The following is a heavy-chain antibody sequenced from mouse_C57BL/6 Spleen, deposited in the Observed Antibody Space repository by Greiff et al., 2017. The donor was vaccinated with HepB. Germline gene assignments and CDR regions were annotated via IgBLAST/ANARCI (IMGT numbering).Heavy chain of an antibody. V-gene: IGHV1-80*01. CDR2: IYPGDGDT. J-gene: IGHJ2*01. CDR1: GYAFSSYW. Sequence: QVQLQQSGAELVKPGASVKISCKASGYAFSSYWMNWVKQRPGKGLEWIGQIYPGDGDTNYNGKFKGKATLTADKSSSTAYMQLSSLTSEDSAVYFCARYGILRRPFDYWGQGTTLTVSS. CDR3: ARYGILRRPFDY. D-gene: IGHD1-1*01.